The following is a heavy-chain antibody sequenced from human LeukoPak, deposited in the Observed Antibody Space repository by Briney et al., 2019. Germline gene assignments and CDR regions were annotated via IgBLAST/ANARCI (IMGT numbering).Heavy chain of an antibody. J-gene: IGHJ5*02. D-gene: IGHD6-13*01. Sequence: ASVKVSCKASGGTFSSYAISWVRQAPGQGLEWMGGIIPIFGTANYAQKFQGRVTITADKSTSTAYMELSSLRSEDTAVYYCARVPSSSWLWFDPWGQGTLVTVSS. CDR3: ARVPSSSWLWFDP. CDR1: GGTFSSYA. CDR2: IIPIFGTA. V-gene: IGHV1-69*06.